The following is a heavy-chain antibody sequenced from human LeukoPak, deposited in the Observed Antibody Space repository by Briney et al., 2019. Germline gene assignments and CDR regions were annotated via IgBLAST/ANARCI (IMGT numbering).Heavy chain of an antibody. D-gene: IGHD5-18*01. V-gene: IGHV3-23*01. CDR2: ISGSGGST. Sequence: GGSLRLSCAASGFTFSSYAMSWVRQAPENGLEWVSAISGSGGSTYYADSVKGRFTVSRDNSKNTLYLQMNSLRAGDTAVYYCAKVKIQLWPYYFDYWGQGTLVTVSS. CDR1: GFTFSSYA. J-gene: IGHJ4*02. CDR3: AKVKIQLWPYYFDY.